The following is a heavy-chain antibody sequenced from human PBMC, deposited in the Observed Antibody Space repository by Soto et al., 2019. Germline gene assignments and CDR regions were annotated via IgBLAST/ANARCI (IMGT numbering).Heavy chain of an antibody. CDR3: ARSTQYSASLEFDF. V-gene: IGHV1-2*02. D-gene: IGHD5-12*01. J-gene: IGHJ4*02. CDR1: GYTFTDYF. Sequence: ASVKVSCKASGYTFTDYFIHWVRQAPGQGLEWMGWVNPDNGGTVYAQKFQGRLTMARDTPVTTVYMELSGLRSGDTAVYYCARSTQYSASLEFDFRGQGTLVTVSS. CDR2: VNPDNGGT.